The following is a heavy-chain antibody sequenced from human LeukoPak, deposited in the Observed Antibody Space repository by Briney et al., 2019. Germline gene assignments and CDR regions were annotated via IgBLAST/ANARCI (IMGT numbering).Heavy chain of an antibody. J-gene: IGHJ3*02. CDR2: IIPILGIA. Sequence: SVKVSCKASGGTFSSYAITWVRQAPGQGLEWMGRIIPILGIANYAQKFQGRVTIIADKSTSTAYVELSSLRSEDTAVYYCARDLYSGYEGNAFDIWGQGTMVTVSS. D-gene: IGHD5-12*01. V-gene: IGHV1-69*04. CDR3: ARDLYSGYEGNAFDI. CDR1: GGTFSSYA.